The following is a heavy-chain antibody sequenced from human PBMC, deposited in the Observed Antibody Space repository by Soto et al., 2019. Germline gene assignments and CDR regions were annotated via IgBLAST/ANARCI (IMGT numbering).Heavy chain of an antibody. V-gene: IGHV4-39*01. J-gene: IGHJ4*02. D-gene: IGHD2-21*02. Sequence: SETLSLTCTVSGGSISSSSYYWGWIRQPPGKGLEWIGSIYYSGSTYYNPSLKSRVTISVDTSKNQFSLKLSSVTAADTAVYYRSRLLVTALLAFDYWGQGSLVTVSS. CDR2: IYYSGST. CDR3: SRLLVTALLAFDY. CDR1: GGSISSSSYY.